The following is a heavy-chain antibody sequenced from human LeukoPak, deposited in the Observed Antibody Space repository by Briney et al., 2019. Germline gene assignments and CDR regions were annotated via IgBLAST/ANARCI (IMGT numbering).Heavy chain of an antibody. V-gene: IGHV5-51*01. CDR2: IYPGDSDP. Sequence: GESLKISCKGSGYSFSNHWIVWVRQMPGKGLEWMGIIYPGDSDPRYSPSFQGQVTISADKSISTAYLQWNSLKASDTAMYYCASTDLDLFDYWGQGTLVTVSS. CDR1: GYSFSNHW. CDR3: ASTDLDLFDY. D-gene: IGHD2-8*02. J-gene: IGHJ4*02.